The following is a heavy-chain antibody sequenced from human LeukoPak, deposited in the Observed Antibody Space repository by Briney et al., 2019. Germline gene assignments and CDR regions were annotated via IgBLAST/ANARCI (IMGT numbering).Heavy chain of an antibody. J-gene: IGHJ4*02. CDR3: ARGFPPRRNYDSSGYYSYYFDH. Sequence: ASVKVSCKASGYTFTSYYMHWVRQAPGQGLEWMGWINPNSGGTNYAQKFQGRVTMTRDTSISTAYMELSRLRSDDTAVYYCARGFPPRRNYDSSGYYSYYFDHWGQGTLVTVSS. CDR2: INPNSGGT. CDR1: GYTFTSYY. V-gene: IGHV1-2*02. D-gene: IGHD3-22*01.